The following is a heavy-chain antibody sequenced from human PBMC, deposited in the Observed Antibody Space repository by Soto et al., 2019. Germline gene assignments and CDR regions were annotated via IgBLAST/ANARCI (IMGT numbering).Heavy chain of an antibody. CDR2: IKSKTDGGTT. Sequence: GGSLRLSCAASGFTFSNAWMNWVRQAPGKGLEWVGRIKSKTDGGTTDYAAPVKGRFTISRDDSKNTLYLQMNSLKIEDTAVYYCTTDLTPGSVAVAGNGSPDFDYWGQGTLVTVSS. J-gene: IGHJ4*02. CDR3: TTDLTPGSVAVAGNGSPDFDY. CDR1: GFTFSNAW. V-gene: IGHV3-15*07. D-gene: IGHD6-19*01.